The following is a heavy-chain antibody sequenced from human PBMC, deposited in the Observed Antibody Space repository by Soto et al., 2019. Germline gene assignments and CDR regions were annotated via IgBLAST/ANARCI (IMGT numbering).Heavy chain of an antibody. CDR2: ITSSSRTI. V-gene: IGHV3-48*01. Sequence: EVQLVESGGGLVQRGGSLRLSCAASGFTFSSYSMNWVRQAPGKGLEWVSYITSSSRTIYYADSVKGRFTISRDNAKNPLYIQMNSLRADDAAVYYCARAHCSGGHCCSGSDFDYWGQGILVTVSS. J-gene: IGHJ4*02. D-gene: IGHD2-15*01. CDR1: GFTFSSYS. CDR3: ARAHCSGGHCCSGSDFDY.